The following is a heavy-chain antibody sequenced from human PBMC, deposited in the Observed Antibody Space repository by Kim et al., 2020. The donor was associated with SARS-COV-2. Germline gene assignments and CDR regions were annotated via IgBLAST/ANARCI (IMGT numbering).Heavy chain of an antibody. J-gene: IGHJ6*02. D-gene: IGHD3-22*01. V-gene: IGHV3-23*01. CDR2: ISGNGVNK. CDR3: AKVVVMDGYNYYYYYGMDV. CDR1: GFTFDTYA. Sequence: RGSLRLSCVASGFTFDTYAMSWVRQAPGKGLEWVSVISGNGVNKFHADSVRGRFTISRDNSKNTLYLQMNSLRDEDTAFYYCAKVVVMDGYNYYYYYGMDVWGQGTAVTVSS.